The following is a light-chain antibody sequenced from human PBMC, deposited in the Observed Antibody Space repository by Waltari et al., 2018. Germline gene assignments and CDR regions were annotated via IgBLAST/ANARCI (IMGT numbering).Light chain of an antibody. J-gene: IGKJ4*01. V-gene: IGKV4-1*01. CDR1: QSILFTSNNKDS. CDR3: QQYLSVPLT. Sequence: DIVMTRSPDSLAVSLGERATINCKSSQSILFTSNNKDSLAWYLQKPGQPPKLLIFGVSTRQSGVPDRFSGGGSGTDFTLTISSLQAEDVAVYYCQQYLSVPLTFGGGTKVEI. CDR2: GVS.